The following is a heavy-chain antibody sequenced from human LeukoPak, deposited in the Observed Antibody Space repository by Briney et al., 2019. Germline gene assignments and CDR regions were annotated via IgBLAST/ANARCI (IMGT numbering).Heavy chain of an antibody. CDR2: ISGSGGST. CDR1: GFTFNNYA. V-gene: IGHV3-23*01. J-gene: IGHJ4*02. D-gene: IGHD4-17*01. Sequence: PGGSLRLSCAASGFTFNNYAMTWVRQAPGKGLEWVSAISGSGGSTYYADSVKGRFTISRDNSKNTLYLQMNSLRAEDTAVYYCAKGPDYGDYYFDYWGQGTLVTVSS. CDR3: AKGPDYGDYYFDY.